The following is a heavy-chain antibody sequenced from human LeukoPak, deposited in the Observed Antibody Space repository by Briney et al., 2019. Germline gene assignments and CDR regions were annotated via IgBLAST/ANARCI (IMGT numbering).Heavy chain of an antibody. D-gene: IGHD3-10*01. J-gene: IGHJ3*02. CDR1: GYIFTSYW. CDR3: AGMVRGLGPYTFDI. Sequence: GESLKISCKVSGYIFTSYWIGWVRQMPGKGLEWMGIIYPGDSDTRYSPSFQGQVTISADKSITTAYLQWSSLKASDTAMYYCAGMVRGLGPYTFDIWGQGTMVTVSS. CDR2: IYPGDSDT. V-gene: IGHV5-51*01.